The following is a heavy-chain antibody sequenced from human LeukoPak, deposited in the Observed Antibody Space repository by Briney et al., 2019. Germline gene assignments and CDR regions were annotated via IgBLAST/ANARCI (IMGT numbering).Heavy chain of an antibody. V-gene: IGHV3-23*01. CDR3: AITMNRGLITLQPRRPRYFDY. CDR1: GFTFRSYV. CDR2: ISGSGGDT. J-gene: IGHJ4*02. Sequence: GGSLRLSCAASGFTFRSYVMSWVRQAPGKGLEWVSGISGSGGDTYYADSVKGRLTISRDNTKTTLYLQMNSLRAEDTAVYYCAITMNRGLITLQPRRPRYFDYWGQGTLVTVSS. D-gene: IGHD3-10*01.